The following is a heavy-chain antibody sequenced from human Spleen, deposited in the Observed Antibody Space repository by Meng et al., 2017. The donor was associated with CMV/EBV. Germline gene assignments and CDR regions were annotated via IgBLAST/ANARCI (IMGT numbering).Heavy chain of an antibody. Sequence: ASVKVSCKASGYTFTGYYMHWVRQAPGQGLEWMGWISPYNGDTNYLQKFQGRVTMTTDTSTGTAYMELRSLRSDDTAVYYCARDWTYYYGSGSNPLGRSDYWGQGTLVTVSS. D-gene: IGHD3-10*01. J-gene: IGHJ4*02. CDR3: ARDWTYYYGSGSNPLGRSDY. CDR1: GYTFTGYY. V-gene: IGHV1-18*04. CDR2: ISPYNGDT.